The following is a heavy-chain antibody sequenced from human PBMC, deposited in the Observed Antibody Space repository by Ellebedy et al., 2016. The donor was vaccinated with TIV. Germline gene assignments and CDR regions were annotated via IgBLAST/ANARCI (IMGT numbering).Heavy chain of an antibody. CDR1: GCTFNKYA. D-gene: IGHD5-18*01. J-gene: IGHJ4*02. CDR3: ARGRGYNYGYPTEGGLFDS. CDR2: IVAIFGTA. Sequence: ASVKVSCXTSGCTFNKYAISWVRQAPGQGPEWMGGIVAIFGTAKHAQKFQGRVTITADEGTRTAYMELSSLRSEDTAVYYCARGRGYNYGYPTEGGLFDSWGQGTLVTVSS. V-gene: IGHV1-69*13.